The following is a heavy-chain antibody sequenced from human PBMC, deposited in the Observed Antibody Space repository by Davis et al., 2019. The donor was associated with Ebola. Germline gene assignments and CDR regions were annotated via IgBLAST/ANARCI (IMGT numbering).Heavy chain of an antibody. D-gene: IGHD6-19*01. CDR3: ARKGAVAGPFDY. J-gene: IGHJ4*02. CDR1: GFSLSSSGMC. Sequence: SGPTLVKPTQTLTLTCTFSGFSLSSSGMCVTWIRQPPGGALEWLAQIYWDDDKYYKTSLKTRLTISKDTSKNQVVLRLTNMAYVDTATYYCARKGAVAGPFDYWGLGSLVTVSS. V-gene: IGHV2-70*12. CDR2: IYWDDDK.